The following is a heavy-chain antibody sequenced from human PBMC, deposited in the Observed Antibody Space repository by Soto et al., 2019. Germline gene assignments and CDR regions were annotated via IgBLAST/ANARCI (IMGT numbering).Heavy chain of an antibody. CDR1: GFSFSFSG. Sequence: QVHLVESGGGVVQPGRSLRLSCAASGFSFSFSGMHWVRQAPGKGLEWVAGLWYDGSSENYADSVKGRFTISRHNSKNTLHLRMDSLRVEDTAMYYCARGLAKVAGGAFDIWGQGTMVIVSS. J-gene: IGHJ3*02. CDR3: ARGLAKVAGGAFDI. V-gene: IGHV3-33*01. D-gene: IGHD3-16*01. CDR2: LWYDGSSE.